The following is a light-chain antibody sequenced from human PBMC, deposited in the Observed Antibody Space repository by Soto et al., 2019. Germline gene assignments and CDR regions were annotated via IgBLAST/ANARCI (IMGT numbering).Light chain of an antibody. Sequence: EIVLTQSPATLSLSPGERATLSCRASQSVSSNLAWYQQKPGQAPRLLIYGASNRATGIPDRFSGSGSGTDFTLTIGRLEPEDFAVYYCQQYLITPWTFGQGTKVDIK. CDR3: QQYLITPWT. CDR2: GAS. V-gene: IGKV3-20*01. J-gene: IGKJ1*01. CDR1: QSVSSN.